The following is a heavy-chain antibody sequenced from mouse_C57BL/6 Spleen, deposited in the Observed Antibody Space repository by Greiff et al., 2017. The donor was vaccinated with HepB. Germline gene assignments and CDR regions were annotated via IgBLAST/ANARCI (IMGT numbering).Heavy chain of an antibody. Sequence: EVQLVESGGGLVQPGGSLSLSCAASGFTFTDYYMSWVRQPPGKALEWLGFIRNKANGYTTEYSASVKGRFTISRDNSQSILYLQMNALRAEDSATYYCARRGDYSNFFDYWGQGTTLTVSS. CDR3: ARRGDYSNFFDY. CDR2: IRNKANGYTT. D-gene: IGHD2-5*01. V-gene: IGHV7-3*01. J-gene: IGHJ2*01. CDR1: GFTFTDYY.